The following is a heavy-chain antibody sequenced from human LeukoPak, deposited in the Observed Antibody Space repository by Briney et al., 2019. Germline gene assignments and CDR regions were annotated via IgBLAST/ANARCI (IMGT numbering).Heavy chain of an antibody. CDR3: ARQYWDDSKLDY. CDR1: GYSISSGYY. Sequence: SETLSLTCAVSGYSISSGYYWDWIRQPPGKGLEWIGNIYHSGSTYYNPSLKSRDTISVDTSKNQFSLKLSSVTAADTAVYYCARQYWDDSKLDYWGQGTLVTVSS. J-gene: IGHJ4*02. D-gene: IGHD3-22*01. V-gene: IGHV4-38-2*01. CDR2: IYHSGST.